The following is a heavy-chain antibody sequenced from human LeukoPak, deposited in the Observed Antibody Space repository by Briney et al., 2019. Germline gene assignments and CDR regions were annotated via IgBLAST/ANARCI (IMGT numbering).Heavy chain of an antibody. CDR2: MNPNSGNT. D-gene: IGHD3-10*01. J-gene: IGHJ4*02. CDR3: ARVYYGSGEFDY. CDR1: GYTLTELS. V-gene: IGHV1-8*01. Sequence: ASVKVSCKVSGYTLTELSMHWVRQAPGEGLEWMGWMNPNSGNTGYAQKFQGRVTMTRNTSISTAYMELSSLRSEDTAVYYCARVYYGSGEFDYWGQGTLVTVSS.